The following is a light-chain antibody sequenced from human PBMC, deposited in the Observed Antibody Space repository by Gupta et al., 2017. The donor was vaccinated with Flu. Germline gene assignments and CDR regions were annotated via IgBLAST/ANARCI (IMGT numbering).Light chain of an antibody. Sequence: SYTATQPPSVSVSPGQTASITCPGDKLGDKYTSWYQQKPGQSPVGGIFQDMKRPSGIPERFYGANSGNKATLTISGAQTVDYCDESCQTWDSTKGVFGGGTKLTVL. CDR1: KLGDKY. CDR3: QTWDSTKGV. J-gene: IGLJ3*02. V-gene: IGLV3-1*01. CDR2: QDM.